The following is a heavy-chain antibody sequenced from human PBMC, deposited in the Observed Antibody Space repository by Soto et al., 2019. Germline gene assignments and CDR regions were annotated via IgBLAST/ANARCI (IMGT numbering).Heavy chain of an antibody. Sequence: EVQLVESGGGLVQPGGSLRLSCAASEFTVSSNYMSWVRQAPGKGLEWVSVIYSGGSTYYADSVKGRFTISRDNSKNTVYLQMNSLTAEDTAVYYCASIQWESSSHIDYWGQGTLVTVSS. D-gene: IGHD6-13*01. V-gene: IGHV3-66*01. J-gene: IGHJ4*02. CDR3: ASIQWESSSHIDY. CDR2: IYSGGST. CDR1: EFTVSSNY.